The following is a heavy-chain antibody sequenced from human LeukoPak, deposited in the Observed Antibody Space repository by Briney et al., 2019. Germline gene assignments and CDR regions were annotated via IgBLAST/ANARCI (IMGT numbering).Heavy chain of an antibody. V-gene: IGHV3-23*01. CDR2: ISGSGGST. CDR1: GFTFSSYA. CDR3: AKAGGSLYMVYSMIGY. D-gene: IGHD2-8*01. Sequence: GGSLRLSCAASGFTFSSYAMSWVRQAPGKGLEWVSAISGSGGSTYYADSVKDRFTISRDNSKNTLYPQMSSLGAEDTALYCCAKAGGSLYMVYSMIGYWGQGTLVTVSS. J-gene: IGHJ4*02.